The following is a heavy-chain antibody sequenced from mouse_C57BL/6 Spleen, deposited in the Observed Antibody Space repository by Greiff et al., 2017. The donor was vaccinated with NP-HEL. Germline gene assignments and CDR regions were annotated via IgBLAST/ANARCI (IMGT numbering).Heavy chain of an antibody. CDR3: TRDYYYGSSGFAY. V-gene: IGHV6-6*01. CDR2: IRNKANNHAT. CDR1: GFTFSDAW. Sequence: EVMLVESGGGLVQPGGSMKLSCAASGFTFSDAWMDWVRQSPEKGLEWVAEIRNKANNHATYYAESVKGRFTISRDDSKSSVYLQMNSLRAEDTGIYYCTRDYYYGSSGFAYWGQGTLVTVSA. J-gene: IGHJ3*01. D-gene: IGHD1-1*01.